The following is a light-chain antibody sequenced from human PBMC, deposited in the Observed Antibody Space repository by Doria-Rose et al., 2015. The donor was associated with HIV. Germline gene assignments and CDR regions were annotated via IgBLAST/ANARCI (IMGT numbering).Light chain of an antibody. V-gene: IGKV3-20*01. CDR1: QSFSSTY. CDR2: DGS. Sequence: TQSPGTLSLSPGERATLSCRASQSFSSTYLAWYQQKPGQALSLLIYDGSTRATDIPDRFSASGSGTDSTLTINRREPEDFALYYCHQYGTSWTFGEGTKVEI. CDR3: HQYGTSWT. J-gene: IGKJ1*01.